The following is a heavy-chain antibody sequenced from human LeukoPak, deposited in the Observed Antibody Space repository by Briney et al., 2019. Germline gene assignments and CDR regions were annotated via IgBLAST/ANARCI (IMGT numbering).Heavy chain of an antibody. V-gene: IGHV3-48*03. CDR1: GFTFSSYE. J-gene: IGHJ1*01. CDR2: ISSSGSTI. CDR3: ARDGSSNSSWYEEYFQH. Sequence: GGSLRLSCAASGFTFSSYEMNWVRQAPGKGLEWVSYISSSGSTIYYADSVKGRFTISRDNAKNSLYLQMNSLRAEDTAVYYCARDGSSNSSWYEEYFQHWGQGTLVTVSS. D-gene: IGHD6-13*01.